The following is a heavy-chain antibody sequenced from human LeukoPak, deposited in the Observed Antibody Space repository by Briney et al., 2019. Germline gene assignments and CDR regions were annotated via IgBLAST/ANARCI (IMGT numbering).Heavy chain of an antibody. CDR1: GYTFTSYG. Sequence: ASMKVSCKASGYTFTSYGISWVRQAPGQGLEWMGWISAYNGNTNYAQKLQGRVTMTTDTSTSTAYMELRSLRSDDTAVYYCARDRGYSSSWWGYDYWGQGTLVTVSS. CDR3: ARDRGYSSSWWGYDY. V-gene: IGHV1-18*01. J-gene: IGHJ4*02. CDR2: ISAYNGNT. D-gene: IGHD6-13*01.